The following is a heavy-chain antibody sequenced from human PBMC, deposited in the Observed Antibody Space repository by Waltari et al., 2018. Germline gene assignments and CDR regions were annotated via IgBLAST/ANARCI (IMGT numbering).Heavy chain of an antibody. CDR3: ARNGSDFSFDQ. CDR2: SNNDGTSV. J-gene: IGHJ4*02. V-gene: IGHV3-74*03. D-gene: IGHD3-3*01. CDR1: GFTFSNHW. Sequence: ELLPVEFGGVLVQLGGSLRLSCAEAGFTFSNHWIRWVRQGPGKGLVWVSRSNNDGTSVTYADSVKGRFTIPRDNAKNTLYLKLDSVRGDDAAVYFFARNGSDFSFDQWGQGTRVTVSS.